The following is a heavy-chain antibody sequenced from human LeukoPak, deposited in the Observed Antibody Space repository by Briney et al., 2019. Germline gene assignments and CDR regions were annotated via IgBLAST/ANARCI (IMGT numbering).Heavy chain of an antibody. J-gene: IGHJ4*02. CDR2: ISSSSSYI. V-gene: IGHV3-21*01. CDR3: ARAIEVDSSGYYSYYFDY. CDR1: GFTFSSYS. D-gene: IGHD3-22*01. Sequence: PGGSLRLSCAASGFTFSSYSMNWVRQAPGKGLEWVSSISSSSSYIYYADSVKGRFTISRDNAKNSLYLQMNSLRAEDTAVYYCARAIEVDSSGYYSYYFDYWGQGTLVTVSS.